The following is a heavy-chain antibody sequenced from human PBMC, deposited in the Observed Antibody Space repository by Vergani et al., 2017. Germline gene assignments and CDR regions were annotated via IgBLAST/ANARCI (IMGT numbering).Heavy chain of an antibody. Sequence: QVQLVQSGAEVQKPGASVKVSCKASGYTFTSYGISWVRQAPGQGLEWMGWISAYNGNTNYAQKLQGRVTMTTDTSTSTAYMVLRSLRSDDTAVYYCARDGDHTYDFGSGSYYNVWWFDPWGQGTLVTVSS. CDR1: GYTFTSYG. CDR3: ARDGDHTYDFGSGSYYNVWWFDP. CDR2: ISAYNGNT. V-gene: IGHV1-18*01. J-gene: IGHJ5*02. D-gene: IGHD3-10*01.